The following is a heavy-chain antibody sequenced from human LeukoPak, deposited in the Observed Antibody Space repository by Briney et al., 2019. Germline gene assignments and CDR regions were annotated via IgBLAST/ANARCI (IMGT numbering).Heavy chain of an antibody. CDR2: IRYDGSNK. Sequence: GGSLRLSCAASGLTFSSYGMHWVRQAPGKGLEWVAFIRYDGSNKYYADSVKGRFTISRDNSKNTLYLQMNSLRAEDTAVYYCAKGSFQALADYYDSSGYYYFDYWGQGTLVTVSS. V-gene: IGHV3-30*02. CDR3: AKGSFQALADYYDSSGYYYFDY. J-gene: IGHJ4*02. D-gene: IGHD3-22*01. CDR1: GLTFSSYG.